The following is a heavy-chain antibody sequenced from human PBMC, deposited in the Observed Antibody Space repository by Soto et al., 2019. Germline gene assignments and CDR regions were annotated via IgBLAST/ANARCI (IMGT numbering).Heavy chain of an antibody. Sequence: ASVKVSCKASGYTFTSYYMHWVRQAPGQGLEWMGIINPSGGSTSYAQKFQGRVTMTRDTSTSTVYMELSSLRSEDTAVYYCARDFEGSSGYYVRGPGAFDIWGQGTMVTVSS. CDR2: INPSGGST. V-gene: IGHV1-46*03. CDR3: ARDFEGSSGYYVRGPGAFDI. CDR1: GYTFTSYY. J-gene: IGHJ3*02. D-gene: IGHD3-22*01.